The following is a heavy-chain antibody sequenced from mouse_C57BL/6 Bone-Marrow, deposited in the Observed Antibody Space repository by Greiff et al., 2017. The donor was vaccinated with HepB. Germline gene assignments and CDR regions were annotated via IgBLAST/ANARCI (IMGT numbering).Heavy chain of an antibody. Sequence: EVQLVESGGGLVQPGGSLKLSCAASGFTFSDYYMYWVRQTPEKRLEWVAYISNGGGSTYYPDTVKGRFPISRDNAKNTLYLQMSRLKSEDTAMYYCARHESGGFAYWGQGTLVTVSA. CDR1: GFTFSDYY. V-gene: IGHV5-12*01. J-gene: IGHJ3*01. CDR3: ARHESGGFAY. D-gene: IGHD1-3*01. CDR2: ISNGGGST.